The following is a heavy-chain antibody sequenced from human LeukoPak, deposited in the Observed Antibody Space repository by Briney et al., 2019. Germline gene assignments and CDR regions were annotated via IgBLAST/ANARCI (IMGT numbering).Heavy chain of an antibody. D-gene: IGHD3-10*01. CDR2: IYYSGTT. CDR1: GGSISSSSYY. V-gene: IGHV4-39*07. Sequence: PETLSLTCTVSGGSISSSSYYWGWIRQPPGKGLEWIGSIYYSGTTYYNPSLKSRVTISVDTSKNQFSLKLSSVTAADTAVYYCAREFATSGPGPDWGQGTLVTVSS. CDR3: AREFATSGPGPD. J-gene: IGHJ4*02.